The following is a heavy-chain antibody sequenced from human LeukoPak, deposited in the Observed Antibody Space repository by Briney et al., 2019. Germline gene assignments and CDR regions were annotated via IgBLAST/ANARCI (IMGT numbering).Heavy chain of an antibody. D-gene: IGHD3-22*01. V-gene: IGHV3-23*01. CDR3: ARGAYYYED. CDR1: GFTFSSYA. J-gene: IGHJ4*02. CDR2: MSGSGGST. Sequence: PGGSLRLSCAASGFTFSSYAMSWVRQAPGKGLEWVSNMSGSGGSTYYADSVKGRFTISRDNAKNSLYLQMNSLRAEDTAVYYCARGAYYYEDWGQGTLVTVSS.